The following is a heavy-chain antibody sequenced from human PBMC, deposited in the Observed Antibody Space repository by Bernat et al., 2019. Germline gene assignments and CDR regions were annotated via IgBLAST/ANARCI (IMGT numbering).Heavy chain of an antibody. CDR1: GFTFSSYS. Sequence: VQLVESGGGLVKPGGSLRLSCAASGFTFSSYSMNWVRQAPGKGLEWGSYMSSSSSYIYYEVSVKGRFTISRDTDNNSLYLKMNSLRAEDTAVYYCARVHSSGWYVGPYYYYDMDVWGKGTTVTVSS. CDR3: ARVHSSGWYVGPYYYYDMDV. D-gene: IGHD6-19*01. CDR2: MSSSSSYI. J-gene: IGHJ6*03. V-gene: IGHV3-21*05.